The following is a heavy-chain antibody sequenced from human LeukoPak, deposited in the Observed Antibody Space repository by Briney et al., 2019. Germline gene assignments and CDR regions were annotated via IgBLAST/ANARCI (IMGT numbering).Heavy chain of an antibody. CDR1: GYTFTSYY. J-gene: IGHJ5*02. CDR2: INPSGGST. V-gene: IGHV1-46*01. CDR3: ARGAPVRFDFWSGLIALFDP. D-gene: IGHD3-3*01. Sequence: GASVKVSCKASGYTFTSYYMHWVRQAPGQGLEWMGIINPSGGSTSYAQKFQGRVTMTRDTSTSTVYMELRSLRSEDTAVYYCARGAPVRFDFWSGLIALFDPWGQGTLVTVSS.